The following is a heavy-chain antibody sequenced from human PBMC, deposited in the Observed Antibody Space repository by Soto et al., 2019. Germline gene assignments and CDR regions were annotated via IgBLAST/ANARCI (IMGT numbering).Heavy chain of an antibody. V-gene: IGHV4-59*01. CDR2: IYYSGST. D-gene: IGHD1-20*01. CDR3: ARDNWNGYYYYGMDV. CDR1: GGSISSYY. Sequence: NPSETLSLTCTVSGGSISSYYWSWIRQPPGKRLEWIGYIYYSGSTNYNPSLKSRVTISVDTSDNQLSLKLTSVTAADTAVYYCARDNWNGYYYYGMDVWGQGTTVTVSS. J-gene: IGHJ6*02.